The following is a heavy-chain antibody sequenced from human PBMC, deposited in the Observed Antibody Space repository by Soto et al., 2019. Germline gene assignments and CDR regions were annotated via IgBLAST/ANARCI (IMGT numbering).Heavy chain of an antibody. V-gene: IGHV3-30-3*01. J-gene: IGHJ6*02. Sequence: PGGSLRLSCAASGFTFSSYAMHWVRQAPGKGLEWVAVISYDRSNKYYADSVKGRFTISRDNSKNTLYLQMNSLRAEDTAVYYCATPTGGYYYYGMDVWGQGTTVTVSS. CDR2: ISYDRSNK. CDR3: ATPTGGYYYYGMDV. CDR1: GFTFSSYA.